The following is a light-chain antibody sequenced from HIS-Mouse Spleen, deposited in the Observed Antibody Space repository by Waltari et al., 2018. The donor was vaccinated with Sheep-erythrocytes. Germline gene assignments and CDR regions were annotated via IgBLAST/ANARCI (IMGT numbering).Light chain of an antibody. CDR2: LGS. Sequence: DIVMTQSPLSLLVPPGQQDSISCRSSHSLLHSNVYNYLDWYLQKPGQSPHLLIYLGSHLASGVPDRFSGSGSGTDFTLKISRVEAEDVGVYYCMQALQTMYTFGQGTKLEIK. CDR1: HSLLHSNVYNY. V-gene: IGKV2-28*01. J-gene: IGKJ2*01. CDR3: MQALQTMYT.